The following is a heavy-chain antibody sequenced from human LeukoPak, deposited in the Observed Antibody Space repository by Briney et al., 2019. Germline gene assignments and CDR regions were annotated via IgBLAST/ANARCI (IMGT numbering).Heavy chain of an antibody. CDR2: ISGSGGNT. D-gene: IGHD4/OR15-4a*01. V-gene: IGHV3-23*01. CDR1: GFTFSSYA. J-gene: IGHJ4*02. Sequence: GSLRLSCAASGFTFSSYAMSWVRQAPGKGLEWVSGISGSGGNTYYADSVKGRSTISRDNSKNTLYLQLNSLRAEDTAVYYCAKDGYTMVSFFDYWGQGTLVSVSS. CDR3: AKDGYTMVSFFDY.